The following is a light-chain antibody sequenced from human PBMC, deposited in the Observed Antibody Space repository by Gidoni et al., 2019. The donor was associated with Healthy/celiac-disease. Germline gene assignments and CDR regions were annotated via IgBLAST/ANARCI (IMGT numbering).Light chain of an antibody. J-gene: IGKJ1*01. V-gene: IGKV3-20*01. CDR3: QQYGSSPWT. Sequence: EIALTRSPGTLSLSPGERATLSCRASQSVSSTYLAWYQQKPGQAPRLLIYGASTRATGIPDRFSGSGSGTDFTLTISKLEPEDFAVYYCQQYGSSPWTFGQXTKVEMK. CDR2: GAS. CDR1: QSVSSTY.